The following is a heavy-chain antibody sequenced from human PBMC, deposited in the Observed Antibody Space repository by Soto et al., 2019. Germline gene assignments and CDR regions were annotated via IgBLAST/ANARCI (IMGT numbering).Heavy chain of an antibody. V-gene: IGHV3-30*03. CDR2: ISYDGSNK. J-gene: IGHJ6*02. CDR1: GFTFSSYG. D-gene: IGHD2-15*01. Sequence: PGGSLRLSCAASGFTFSSYGMHWVRQAPGKGLEWVAVISYDGSNKYYADSVKGRFTISRDNSKNSLYLQMNSLRAEDTAVYYCEREPCSGGSCYGMDVWGQGTTVTVSS. CDR3: EREPCSGGSCYGMDV.